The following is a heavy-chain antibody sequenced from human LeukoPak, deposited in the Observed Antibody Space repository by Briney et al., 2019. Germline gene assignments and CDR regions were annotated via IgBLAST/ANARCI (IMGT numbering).Heavy chain of an antibody. J-gene: IGHJ4*02. CDR1: GGSISSYY. V-gene: IGHV4-34*01. D-gene: IGHD6-13*01. CDR2: INHSGST. Sequence: SETLSLTCTVSGGSISSYYWSWLRQPPGKGLEWIGEINHSGSTNYNPSLKSRVTISVDTSKNQFSLKLSSVTAADTAVYYCARATAAGGDFDYWGQGTLVTVSS. CDR3: ARATAAGGDFDY.